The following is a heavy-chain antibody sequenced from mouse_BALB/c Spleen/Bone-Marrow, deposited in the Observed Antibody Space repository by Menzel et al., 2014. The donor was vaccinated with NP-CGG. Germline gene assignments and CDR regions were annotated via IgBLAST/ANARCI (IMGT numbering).Heavy chain of an antibody. CDR1: GYTFTSYW. Sequence: LQQSGSELVRPGASVKLSCKASGYTFTSYWMHWVKQRPGQGPEWIGNIYPGSGSTNYDEKFKSKATPTVDTSSSTAYMQLSSLTSEDSAVYYCTRSPITTVVAETMDYWGQGTSVIVSS. CDR3: TRSPITTVVAETMDY. CDR2: IYPGSGST. J-gene: IGHJ4*01. V-gene: IGHV1S22*01. D-gene: IGHD1-1*01.